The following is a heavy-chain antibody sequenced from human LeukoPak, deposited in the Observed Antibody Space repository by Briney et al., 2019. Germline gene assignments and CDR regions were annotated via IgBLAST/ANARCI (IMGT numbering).Heavy chain of an antibody. Sequence: GESLKISCKGFGYNFATYWIGWVRQMPGKGLEWMGIIYPGDSDTRYSPSFQGQVTISADKSISTAYLQWSSLKASDTAMYYCARHDYGGHGGADYWGQGTLVTVSS. CDR2: IYPGDSDT. D-gene: IGHD4-23*01. V-gene: IGHV5-51*01. CDR3: ARHDYGGHGGADY. CDR1: GYNFATYW. J-gene: IGHJ4*02.